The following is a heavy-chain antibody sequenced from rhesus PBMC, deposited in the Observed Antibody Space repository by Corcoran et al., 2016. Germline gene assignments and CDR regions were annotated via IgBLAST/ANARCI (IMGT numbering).Heavy chain of an antibody. CDR2: INTGGGST. V-gene: IGHV3-8*01. J-gene: IGHJ4*01. Sequence: EVQLVESGGGLVQPGGSLRLSCTGSGFTFGSYYMYWVRQGPGKGLEWFSVINTGGGSTWYTGSVKGRFTISKENAKNTLYLQMDSLRAEDTAVYYCARGVAAAGQYYFDYWGQGVLVTVSS. CDR3: ARGVAAAGQYYFDY. CDR1: GFTFGSYY. D-gene: IGHD6-25*01.